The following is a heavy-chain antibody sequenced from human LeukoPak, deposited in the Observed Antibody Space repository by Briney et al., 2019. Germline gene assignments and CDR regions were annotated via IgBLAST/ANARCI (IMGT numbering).Heavy chain of an antibody. V-gene: IGHV5-51*01. D-gene: IGHD6-6*01. Sequence: GESLKISCKGSGYSFTSYWIGWVRQMPGKGLEWMGIIYPGDSDTRYSPSFQGQVTISADKSISTAYLQWSSLKASDTAMYYCARQRASIAALEPLRYYYYMDVWGKGTTVTVSS. CDR3: ARQRASIAALEPLRYYYYMDV. CDR1: GYSFTSYW. J-gene: IGHJ6*03. CDR2: IYPGDSDT.